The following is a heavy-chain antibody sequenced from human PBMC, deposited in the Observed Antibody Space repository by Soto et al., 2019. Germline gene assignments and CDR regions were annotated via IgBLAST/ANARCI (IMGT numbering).Heavy chain of an antibody. CDR2: IYYSGSS. J-gene: IGHJ6*02. CDR3: AGQAGGGRFNYGMDV. CDR1: GDSISSSRYY. Sequence: SSETLSLTCTVSGDSISSSRYYWGWIRQPPGKGLEWIGNIYYSGSSYSNPSLKSRITISVDTSKNQFSLKLSSVTAADTAVYYCAGQAGGGRFNYGMDVWGQGTTVTV. V-gene: IGHV4-39*01. D-gene: IGHD2-15*01.